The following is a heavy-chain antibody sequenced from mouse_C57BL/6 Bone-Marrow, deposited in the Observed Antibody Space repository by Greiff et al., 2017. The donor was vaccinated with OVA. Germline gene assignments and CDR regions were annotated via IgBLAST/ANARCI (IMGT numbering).Heavy chain of an antibody. CDR1: GFTFSSYA. CDR2: ISDGGSYT. Sequence: DVKLVESGGGLVKPGGSLKLSCAASGFTFSSYAMSWVRQTPEKRLEWVATISDGGSYTYSPDNVKGRFTISRDNAKNNLYLQMSHLKSEDTAMYYCARGLFYYYAMDYWGQGTSVTVSS. V-gene: IGHV5-4*03. J-gene: IGHJ4*01. CDR3: ARGLFYYYAMDY.